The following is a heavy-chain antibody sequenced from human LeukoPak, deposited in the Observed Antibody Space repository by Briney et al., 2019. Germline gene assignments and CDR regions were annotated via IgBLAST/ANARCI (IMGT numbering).Heavy chain of an antibody. D-gene: IGHD4-17*01. CDR1: GFTFSSYA. CDR2: ISGSGGST. CDR3: ANEKVGYGDYGDY. V-gene: IGHV3-23*01. J-gene: IGHJ4*02. Sequence: QSGGSLRLSCAASGFTFSSYAMSWVRQAPGKRLEWVSAISGSGGSTYYADSVKGRLTISRDNSKNTLYLQMNSLRAEDTAVYYCANEKVGYGDYGDYWGQGTLVTVSS.